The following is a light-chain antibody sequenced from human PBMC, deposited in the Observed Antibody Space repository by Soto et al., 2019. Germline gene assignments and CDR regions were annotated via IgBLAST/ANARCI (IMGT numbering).Light chain of an antibody. CDR2: GAS. CDR1: QNINSDY. V-gene: IGKV3-20*01. J-gene: IGKJ5*01. CDR3: QQYGSSHT. Sequence: EMAFPQAPRTLYVAPGESATLSYRASQNINSDYFAWYQQKPGQAPRLLIFGASTRATGIPDRFSGSGAGAYFNLTISRLEPADFGVYYCQQYGSSHTFGQGTRLENK.